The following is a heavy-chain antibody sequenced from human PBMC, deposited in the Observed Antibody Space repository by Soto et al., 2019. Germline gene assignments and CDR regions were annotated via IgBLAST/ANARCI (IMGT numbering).Heavy chain of an antibody. V-gene: IGHV4-61*01. CDR1: GGSVSSGSYY. CDR2: IYYSGST. J-gene: IGHJ4*02. Sequence: KTSETLSLTCTVSGGSVSSGSYYWSWIRQPPGKGLEWIGYIYYSGSTNYNPSLKSRVTISEDTSKSQFSLKVNSMTAADTAVYYCARYRREAVAGYTLDNWGQGIFGHRLL. D-gene: IGHD6-13*01. CDR3: ARYRREAVAGYTLDN.